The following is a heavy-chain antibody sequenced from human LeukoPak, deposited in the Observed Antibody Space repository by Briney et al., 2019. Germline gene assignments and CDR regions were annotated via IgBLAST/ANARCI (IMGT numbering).Heavy chain of an antibody. CDR3: ASCGYYYVSGCRDAFDI. Sequence: ASVRVSCKASGYTFTGYYMHWVRQAPGQGLEWMGQINPNSGGTNYAQKFQGRVTMTRDTSISTAYMELSRLRSDDTAVYYCASCGYYYVSGCRDAFDIWGQGTMVTVSS. CDR2: INPNSGGT. CDR1: GYTFTGYY. V-gene: IGHV1-2*06. D-gene: IGHD3-22*01. J-gene: IGHJ3*02.